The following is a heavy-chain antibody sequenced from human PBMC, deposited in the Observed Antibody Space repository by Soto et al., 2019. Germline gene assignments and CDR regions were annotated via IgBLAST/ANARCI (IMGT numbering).Heavy chain of an antibody. CDR3: ARSLYSSSWYHSGNSYYYYGMDV. Sequence: QVQLVQSGAEVKKPGSSVKVSCKASGGTFGIYAITWVRQAPGQGLEWMGGIIAFSDIVNYTQKLQGRVMITADESTSTAYLDLSSLRSDDTAVYYCARSLYSSSWYHSGNSYYYYGMDVWGQGTTVTVSS. CDR1: GGTFGIYA. V-gene: IGHV1-69*12. CDR2: IIAFSDIV. D-gene: IGHD6-13*01. J-gene: IGHJ6*02.